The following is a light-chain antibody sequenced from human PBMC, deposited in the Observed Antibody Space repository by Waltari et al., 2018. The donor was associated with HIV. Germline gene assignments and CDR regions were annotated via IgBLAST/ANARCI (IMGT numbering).Light chain of an antibody. CDR3: QQHYTTPLT. Sequence: DIVMTQSPDSLAVSLGERATINCKSSQSVLYSSNNKNYLAWYQQKPGQPPKLRMYWAAARESGVPDRFSASGSGTDFTLTISSLQAEDVAVYYCQQHYTTPLTFGGGTKVEI. CDR2: WAA. J-gene: IGKJ4*01. CDR1: QSVLYSSNNKNY. V-gene: IGKV4-1*01.